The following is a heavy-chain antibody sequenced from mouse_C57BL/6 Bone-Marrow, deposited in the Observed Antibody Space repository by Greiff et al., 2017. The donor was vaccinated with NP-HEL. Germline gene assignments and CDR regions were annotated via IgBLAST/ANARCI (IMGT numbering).Heavy chain of an antibody. CDR3: ASQLGPWFAY. V-gene: IGHV3-2*02. D-gene: IGHD4-1*02. Sequence: DVKLQESGPGLVKPSQSLSLTCTVTGYSITSDYAWNWIRQFPGNKLEWMGYISYSGSTSYNPSLKSRISITRDTSKNQFFLQLNSVTTEDTATYYCASQLGPWFAYWGQGTLVTVSA. CDR2: ISYSGST. CDR1: GYSITSDYA. J-gene: IGHJ3*01.